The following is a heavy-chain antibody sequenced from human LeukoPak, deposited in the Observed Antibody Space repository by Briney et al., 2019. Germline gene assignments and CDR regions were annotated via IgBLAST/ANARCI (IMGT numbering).Heavy chain of an antibody. D-gene: IGHD6-13*01. CDR3: AKAEGSSWSYHYCGMDV. Sequence: PGRSLRLSCAASGFTLSRYAMSWVRQGPGKGLGWVSAISGSGGSTYYADSVKGRFTISKDNSNNTLYLQMNSLRADDTAVYYCAKAEGSSWSYHYCGMDVWGQGTTVTVSS. CDR2: ISGSGGST. J-gene: IGHJ6*02. V-gene: IGHV3-23*01. CDR1: GFTLSRYA.